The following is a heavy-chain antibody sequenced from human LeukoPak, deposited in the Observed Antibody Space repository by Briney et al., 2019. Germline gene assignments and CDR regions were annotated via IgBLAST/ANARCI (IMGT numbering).Heavy chain of an antibody. V-gene: IGHV3-23*01. Sequence: QPGGSLRLSCSASGFRFSDFTMTWVRQAPGKGPEWVSGVRGDSAKTYYADSTKGRFIISRDNSKNTLSLQMNSLRAEDTAVYYCAKETAMVGSPLFDSWGQGTLVTVSS. CDR1: GFRFSDFT. J-gene: IGHJ4*02. CDR2: VRGDSAKT. D-gene: IGHD5-18*01. CDR3: AKETAMVGSPLFDS.